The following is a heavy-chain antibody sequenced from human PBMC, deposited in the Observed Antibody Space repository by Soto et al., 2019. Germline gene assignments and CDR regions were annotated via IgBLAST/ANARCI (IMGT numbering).Heavy chain of an antibody. D-gene: IGHD1-1*01. Sequence: EVQLVESGGALVQPGGSLRLSCAASGFTFSTYAMNWVRQAPGNGLEWVSAISGSGGSIHYADSVKGRFTISRDNSKNTLYLQMNSLRDEDTAVYHCVKGYWKGDVWGQGTTVTVSS. CDR2: ISGSGGSI. V-gene: IGHV3-23*04. J-gene: IGHJ6*02. CDR1: GFTFSTYA. CDR3: VKGYWKGDV.